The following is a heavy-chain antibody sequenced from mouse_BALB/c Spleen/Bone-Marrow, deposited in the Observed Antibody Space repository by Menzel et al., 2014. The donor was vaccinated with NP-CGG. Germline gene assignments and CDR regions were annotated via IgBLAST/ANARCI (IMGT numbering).Heavy chain of an antibody. CDR2: IDPANGNT. D-gene: IGHD1-2*01. CDR1: GFNIKDTY. CDR3: ARGGTTATWYFDV. V-gene: IGHV14-3*02. J-gene: IGHJ1*01. Sequence: EVKLQESGAELVKPGASVKLSCTASGFNIKDTYMHWVKQRPEQGLEWIGRIDPANGNTKYDPKFQGKAIITADTSSNTAYLQLSSLTSEDTAVYYCARGGTTATWYFDVWGAGTTVTVSS.